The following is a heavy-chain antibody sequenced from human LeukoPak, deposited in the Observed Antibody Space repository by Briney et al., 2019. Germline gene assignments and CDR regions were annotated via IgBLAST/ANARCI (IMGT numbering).Heavy chain of an antibody. CDR3: ARDRGTMVRGVNIPHDAFDI. CDR2: IYTSGST. Sequence: SETLSLTCTVSGGSISSYYWSWIRRPAGKGLEWIGRIYTSGSTNYNPSLKSRVTMSVDTSKNQFSLKLSSVTAADTAVYYCARDRGTMVRGVNIPHDAFDIWGQGTMVTVSS. CDR1: GGSISSYY. D-gene: IGHD3-10*01. V-gene: IGHV4-4*07. J-gene: IGHJ3*02.